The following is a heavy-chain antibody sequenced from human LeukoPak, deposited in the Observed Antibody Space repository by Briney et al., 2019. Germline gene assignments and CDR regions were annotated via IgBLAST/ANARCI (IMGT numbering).Heavy chain of an antibody. J-gene: IGHJ3*02. CDR3: ARGGLENGYHANDGFDI. Sequence: KTSETLSFTCTVSGGSISGYHWSWIRQPPGKGLDWIGYIYYSGSTKYNPSLKSRVTMSVDTSKNQFSLKLSSVIAADTAVYYCARGGLENGYHANDGFDICGQGTMVTVSS. V-gene: IGHV4-59*01. CDR1: GGSISGYH. CDR2: IYYSGST. D-gene: IGHD3-22*01.